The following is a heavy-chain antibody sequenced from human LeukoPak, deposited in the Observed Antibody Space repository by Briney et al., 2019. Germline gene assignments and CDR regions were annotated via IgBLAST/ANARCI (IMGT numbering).Heavy chain of an antibody. D-gene: IGHD3-9*01. CDR1: GFTFSSYA. CDR2: ISGSGGST. J-gene: IGHJ4*02. V-gene: IGHV3-23*01. CDR3: AKDPAYYDILTGYYNPYYFDH. Sequence: GGSLRLSCAASGFTFSSYAMSWVRQAPGKGLEWVSAISGSGGSTYYADSVKGRFTISRDNSKNTLYLQMNSLRAEDTAVYYCAKDPAYYDILTGYYNPYYFDHWGQGTLVTVSS.